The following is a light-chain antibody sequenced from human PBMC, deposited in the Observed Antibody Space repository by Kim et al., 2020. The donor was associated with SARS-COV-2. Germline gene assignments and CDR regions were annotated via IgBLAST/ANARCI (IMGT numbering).Light chain of an antibody. CDR1: QSVSSN. CDR3: QQYTNWPPT. Sequence: EIVMTQSPATLSVSPGERATLSCRASQSVSSNLAWYQQKPGQAPRLLIYGASTRATGIPARFSGSGSGTEFTLTISSLQSEDFAVYYCQQYTNWPPTFGQGTKLEI. V-gene: IGKV3-15*01. CDR2: GAS. J-gene: IGKJ1*01.